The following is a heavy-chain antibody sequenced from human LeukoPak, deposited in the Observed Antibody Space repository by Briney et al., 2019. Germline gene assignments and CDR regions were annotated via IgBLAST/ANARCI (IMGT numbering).Heavy chain of an antibody. Sequence: SETLSLTCAVYGGSFSGYYWSWIRQPPGKGLEWIGEINHSGSTNYNPSLKSRVTISVDTSKNQFSLKLSSVTAADTAVYYCARSRVDYVWGSYRHAYYFDYWGQGTLVTVSS. D-gene: IGHD3-16*02. CDR2: INHSGST. CDR1: GGSFSGYY. J-gene: IGHJ4*02. CDR3: ARSRVDYVWGSYRHAYYFDY. V-gene: IGHV4-34*01.